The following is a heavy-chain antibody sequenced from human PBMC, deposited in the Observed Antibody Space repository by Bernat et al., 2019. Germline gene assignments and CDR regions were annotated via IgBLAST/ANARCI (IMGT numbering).Heavy chain of an antibody. Sequence: EVQLVESGGGLVQPGGSLRLSCAASGFTFSTYWMHWVRQAPGKGLVWVSRINSDGSTTNYADSVKGRFTISRDNAKNTLYLQMNSLRAEDTAVYYCAKDYGDHEYYYYGMDVWGQGTTVTVSS. V-gene: IGHV3-74*01. D-gene: IGHD4-17*01. CDR1: GFTFSTYW. CDR2: INSDGSTT. CDR3: AKDYGDHEYYYYGMDV. J-gene: IGHJ6*02.